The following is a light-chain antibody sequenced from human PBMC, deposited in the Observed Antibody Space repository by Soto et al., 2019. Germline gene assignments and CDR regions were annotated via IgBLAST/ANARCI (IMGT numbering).Light chain of an antibody. V-gene: IGLV2-23*02. CDR2: EVS. CDR1: STDVGLYNL. J-gene: IGLJ3*02. CDR3: CSYAGSRPWV. Sequence: QSVLTQPASVSGSPGQSITISCTGTSTDVGLYNLVSWYQQHPGKAPILLIYEVSKRPSGVSDRFSGAKSGNRASLTLSGLQAEDEADYYCCSYAGSRPWVFGGGTQLTVL.